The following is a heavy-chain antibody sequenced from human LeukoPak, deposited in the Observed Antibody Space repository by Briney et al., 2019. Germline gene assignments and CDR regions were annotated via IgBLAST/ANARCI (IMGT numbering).Heavy chain of an antibody. CDR1: GGSFSGYY. V-gene: IGHV4-34*01. D-gene: IGHD6-13*01. CDR2: INHSGST. J-gene: IGHJ5*02. CDR3: ARGRYSSSWYRHNWFDP. Sequence: PSETLSLTCAVYGGSFSGYYWSWIRQPPGKGLEWIGEINHSGSTNYNPSLKSRVTISVDTSKNQFSLKLSSMTAADTAVYYCARGRYSSSWYRHNWFDPWGQGTLVTVSS.